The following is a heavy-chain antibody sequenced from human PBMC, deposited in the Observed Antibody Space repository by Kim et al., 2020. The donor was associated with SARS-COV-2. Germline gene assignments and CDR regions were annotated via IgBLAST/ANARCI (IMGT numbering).Heavy chain of an antibody. CDR3: AKEGGGIYCSGGSCFDY. D-gene: IGHD2-15*01. Sequence: GGSLRLSCAASGFTFSSYAMSWVRQAPGKGLEWVSAISGSGGSTYYADSVKGRFTISRDNSKNTLYLQMNSLRAEDTAVYYCAKEGGGIYCSGGSCFDYWGQGTLVTVSS. CDR2: ISGSGGST. J-gene: IGHJ4*02. V-gene: IGHV3-23*01. CDR1: GFTFSSYA.